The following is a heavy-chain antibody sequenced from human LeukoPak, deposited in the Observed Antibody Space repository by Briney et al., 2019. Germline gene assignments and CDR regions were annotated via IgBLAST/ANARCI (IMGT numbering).Heavy chain of an antibody. CDR3: ARGTVTDNWFDP. V-gene: IGHV3-21*01. CDR2: ISSSSSYI. D-gene: IGHD4-11*01. CDR1: GFTFSSYS. J-gene: IGHJ5*02. Sequence: GGSLRLSCAASGFTFSSYSMNWVRQAPGKGLEWVSSISSSSSYIYYADSVKGRFTISRDNAKNSLYLQMNSLRAEDTAVYYCARGTVTDNWFDPWGQGTLVTVSS.